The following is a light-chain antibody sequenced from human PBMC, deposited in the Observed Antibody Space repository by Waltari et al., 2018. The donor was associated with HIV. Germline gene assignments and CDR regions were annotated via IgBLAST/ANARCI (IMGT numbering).Light chain of an antibody. CDR3: QQYGSSSWT. CDR2: GAS. J-gene: IGKJ1*01. CDR1: QSVSSSY. Sequence: EIVLTQSQGTLSWSPGERATLSCRASQSVSSSYLAWYQQKPGQAPRLLIYGASSRATGIPDRFSGSGSGTDFTLTISRLEPEDFAVYYCQQYGSSSWTFGQGTKVEIK. V-gene: IGKV3-20*01.